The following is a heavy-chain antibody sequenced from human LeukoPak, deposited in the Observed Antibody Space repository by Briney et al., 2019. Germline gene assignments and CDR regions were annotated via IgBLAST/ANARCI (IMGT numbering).Heavy chain of an antibody. J-gene: IGHJ5*01. CDR2: IIPIFGTA. D-gene: IGHD2-21*02. V-gene: IGHV1-69*06. Sequence: ASVKVSCKASGGTFSSYAISWVRQAPGQGLEWMGGIIPIFGTANYAQKFQGRVTITADKSTSTAYMELSSLRSEDTAVYYCARVAICGGDCYFVTDWFDSWGQGTLVTVSS. CDR3: ARVAICGGDCYFVTDWFDS. CDR1: GGTFSSYA.